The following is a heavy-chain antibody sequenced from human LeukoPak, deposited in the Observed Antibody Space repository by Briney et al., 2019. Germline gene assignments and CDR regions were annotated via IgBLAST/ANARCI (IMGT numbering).Heavy chain of an antibody. CDR2: ISGSGDST. CDR1: GFTFSSYA. D-gene: IGHD2-15*01. V-gene: IGHV3-23*01. Sequence: PGGSLRLSCAASGFTFSSYAMSWVRQAPGQGLEWVSTISGSGDSTYYADAVKGRFTISRDNSKNTLYLQMNSLRAEDTAVYYCAKRGGSDGWGAFDIWGQGAMGTVSS. CDR3: AKRGGSDGWGAFDI. J-gene: IGHJ3*02.